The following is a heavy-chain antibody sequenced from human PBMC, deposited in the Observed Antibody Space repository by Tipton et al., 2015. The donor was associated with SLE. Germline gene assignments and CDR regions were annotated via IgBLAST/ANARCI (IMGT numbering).Heavy chain of an antibody. CDR3: ARGQTGEFGWFGP. CDR2: IYTSGST. Sequence: TLSLTCTVSGGSISSGGYFWTWIRQPAGKGLEWIGRIYTSGSTSYNPSLKSRVTISVDTSKKQFSLKLSSVTAADTAVYYCARGQTGEFGWFGPWGQGTLVTVSS. V-gene: IGHV4-61*02. CDR1: GGSISSGGYF. D-gene: IGHD7-27*01. J-gene: IGHJ5*02.